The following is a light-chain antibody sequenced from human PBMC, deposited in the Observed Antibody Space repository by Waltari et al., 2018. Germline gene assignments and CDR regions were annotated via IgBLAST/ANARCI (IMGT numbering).Light chain of an antibody. Sequence: QSALTQPASVSGSPGQSITISCTGPSSDVGSYNLVSWYQQHPGKAPKLMIYEVSKRPSGVSNRFSGSKSGNTASLTISGLQAEDEADYYCCSYAGSSTLYVVFGGGTKLTVL. CDR2: EVS. V-gene: IGLV2-23*02. CDR1: SSDVGSYNL. J-gene: IGLJ2*01. CDR3: CSYAGSSTLYVV.